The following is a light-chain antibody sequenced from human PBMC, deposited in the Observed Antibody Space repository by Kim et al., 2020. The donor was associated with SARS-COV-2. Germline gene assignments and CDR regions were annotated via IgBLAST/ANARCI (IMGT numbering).Light chain of an antibody. J-gene: IGLJ3*02. CDR1: NSNSGDNY. CDR3: AAWDDSLSGPV. Sequence: GQRVTISCSGSNSNSGDNYVYWYQQLPGTAPKHLIARNNQRPSGVPDRFADSKSGTSASLAISDLRAEDEDDYYCAAWDDSLSGPVFGGGTKLAVL. V-gene: IGLV1-47*01. CDR2: RNN.